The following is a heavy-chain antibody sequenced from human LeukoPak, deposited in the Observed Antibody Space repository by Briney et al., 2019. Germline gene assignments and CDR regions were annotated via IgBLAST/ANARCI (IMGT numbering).Heavy chain of an antibody. J-gene: IGHJ3*02. Sequence: QAGGSLRLSCAASGFTFSSYGMHWVRQAPGKGLEWVAVIWYDGSNKYYADSVKGRFTISRDNSKNTLYLQMNSLRAEDTAVYYCARWGRDLDAFDIWGQGTMVTVSS. V-gene: IGHV3-33*01. CDR1: GFTFSSYG. CDR3: ARWGRDLDAFDI. CDR2: IWYDGSNK. D-gene: IGHD3-16*01.